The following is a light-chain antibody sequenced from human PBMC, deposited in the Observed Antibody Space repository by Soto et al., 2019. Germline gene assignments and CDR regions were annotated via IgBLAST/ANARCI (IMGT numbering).Light chain of an antibody. Sequence: EIVLTQSPATLSSSPGERATLSCRASQSDSSSYLAWYQQKPGQAPRFLIYGTSSRATGIPDRFSGSGSGTDFSLTISRLEPEDFAVYYCQQYGSSPLTFGGGTKVDIK. CDR3: QQYGSSPLT. J-gene: IGKJ4*01. CDR1: QSDSSSY. V-gene: IGKV3-20*01. CDR2: GTS.